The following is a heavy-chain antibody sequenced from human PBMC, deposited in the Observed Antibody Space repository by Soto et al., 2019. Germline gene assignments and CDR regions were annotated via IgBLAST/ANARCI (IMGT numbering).Heavy chain of an antibody. D-gene: IGHD2-2*01. CDR3: ARVRRDGNTRYAMDV. CDR2: IRQDGRGE. CDR1: GFRFSNYW. J-gene: IGHJ6*02. V-gene: IGHV3-7*05. Sequence: EVQLVESGGGLVQPGGSLRLSCSVSGFRFSNYWMNWVRQAPGKGLEWVANIRQDGRGENYVDSAKGRFIISRDNANNLLYLQMNSLRVEETAMYYCARVRRDGNTRYAMDVWGLGTTVSVSS.